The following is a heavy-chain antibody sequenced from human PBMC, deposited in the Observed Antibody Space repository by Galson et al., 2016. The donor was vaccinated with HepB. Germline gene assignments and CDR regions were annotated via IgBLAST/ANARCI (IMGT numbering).Heavy chain of an antibody. J-gene: IGHJ6*02. CDR3: AREAVTTAYGVDV. Sequence: ETLSLTCTVSNGSVRSYSYYWSWFRQPPGKGLEWIGYIYYSGSTNYNPSLKSRVTMSLDTSKNQFPLKLTSVTAADTAVYYCAREAVTTAYGVDVWGQGTTVTVSS. D-gene: IGHD4-17*01. CDR1: NGSVRSYSYY. V-gene: IGHV4-61*01. CDR2: IYYSGST.